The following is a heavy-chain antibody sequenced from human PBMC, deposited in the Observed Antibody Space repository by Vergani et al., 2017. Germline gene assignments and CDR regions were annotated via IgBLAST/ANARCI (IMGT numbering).Heavy chain of an antibody. V-gene: IGHV4-34*01. CDR2: INHSGST. Sequence: QVQLQQWGAGLLKPSETLSLTCAVYGGSFSGYYWSWIRQPPGKGREWIGEINHSGSTNYNPPLKSLVTISVDTSKNPFSLELSSVTAADTAVYYCTRGLGGYYDSSGYYIYGYPDYWGQGTLVTVSS. D-gene: IGHD3-22*01. CDR3: TRGLGGYYDSSGYYIYGYPDY. J-gene: IGHJ4*02. CDR1: GGSFSGYY.